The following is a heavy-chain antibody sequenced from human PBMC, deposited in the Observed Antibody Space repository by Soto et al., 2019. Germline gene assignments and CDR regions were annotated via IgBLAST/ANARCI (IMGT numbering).Heavy chain of an antibody. J-gene: IGHJ4*02. CDR3: AKDLSSYYYFDF. V-gene: IGHV3-23*01. Sequence: EVQLLESGGDLVQPGGSLRLSCAASGFTFGIYAMTWVRQAPGKGLEWVSTISATGGSTFYADSVKGRFTISRDNSKNTLYLQMNGLRAEDTAIYDCAKDLSSYYYFDFWGQGTLVTVSS. D-gene: IGHD2-15*01. CDR2: ISATGGST. CDR1: GFTFGIYA.